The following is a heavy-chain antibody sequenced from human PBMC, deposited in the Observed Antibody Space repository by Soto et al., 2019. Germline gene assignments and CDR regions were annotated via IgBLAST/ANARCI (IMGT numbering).Heavy chain of an antibody. V-gene: IGHV3-30*18. Sequence: SLRLSCAASGFTFSSYGMHWVRQAPGKGLEWVAVISYDGSNKYYADSVKGRFTISRDNSKNTLYLQMNSLRAEDTAVYYCAKVGSGYDYYGMDVWGQGTTVTVSS. D-gene: IGHD2-15*01. CDR2: ISYDGSNK. CDR3: AKVGSGYDYYGMDV. J-gene: IGHJ6*02. CDR1: GFTFSSYG.